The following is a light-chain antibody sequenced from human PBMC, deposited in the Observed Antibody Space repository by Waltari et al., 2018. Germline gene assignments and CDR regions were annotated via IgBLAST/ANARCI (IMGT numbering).Light chain of an antibody. V-gene: IGKV1-39*01. Sequence: DIPMTQSPSSLSPSVGASLTNTCRASQSISSYLNWYQQKPGKAPKLLIYAASSLQSGVPSRFSGSGSGTDFTLTISSLQPEDFATYYCQQSYSTPTFGQGTRLEIK. J-gene: IGKJ5*01. CDR3: QQSYSTPT. CDR1: QSISSY. CDR2: AAS.